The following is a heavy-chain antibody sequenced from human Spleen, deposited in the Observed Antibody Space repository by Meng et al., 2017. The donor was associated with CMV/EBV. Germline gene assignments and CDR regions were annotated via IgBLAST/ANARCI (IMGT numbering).Heavy chain of an antibody. D-gene: IGHD3-22*01. CDR2: INPNSGDT. CDR1: YY. CDR3: ARDQILTFFNYESSGYGSWFDP. V-gene: IGHV1-2*02. Sequence: YYMHWVRQAPGQGLEWMGWINPNSGDTDYAQKFQGRVTMTRDTSITTVYMELNRLRSDDTAVYYCARDQILTFFNYESSGYGSWFDPWGQGTLVTVPQ. J-gene: IGHJ5*02.